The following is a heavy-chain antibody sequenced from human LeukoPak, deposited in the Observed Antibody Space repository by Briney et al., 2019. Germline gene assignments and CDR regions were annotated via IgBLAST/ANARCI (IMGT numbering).Heavy chain of an antibody. Sequence: GGSLRLSCAASGFTFSSYGMHWVRQAPGKGLEWVTFIRYDGSNKYYADSVKGRFTISRDNSKNTLYLQMNSLRSEDTAVYYCATLIPTVTVFDCWGQGTLVTVSS. CDR2: IRYDGSNK. J-gene: IGHJ4*02. CDR3: ATLIPTVTVFDC. V-gene: IGHV3-30*02. CDR1: GFTFSSYG. D-gene: IGHD4-17*01.